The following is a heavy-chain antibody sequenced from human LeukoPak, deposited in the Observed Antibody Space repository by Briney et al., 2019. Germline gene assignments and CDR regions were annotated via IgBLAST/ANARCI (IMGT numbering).Heavy chain of an antibody. V-gene: IGHV1-69*06. CDR1: GGTFSSYA. CDR3: ARVLLLGYSTNYYYGMDV. D-gene: IGHD6-13*01. J-gene: IGHJ6*04. Sequence: SVKVSCKASGGTFSSYAISWVRQAPGQGLEWMGGIIPLFGTANYAQKFQGRVTITADKSTSTAYMELSSLRSEDTAVYYCARVLLLGYSTNYYYGMDVWGKGTTVTVSS. CDR2: IIPLFGTA.